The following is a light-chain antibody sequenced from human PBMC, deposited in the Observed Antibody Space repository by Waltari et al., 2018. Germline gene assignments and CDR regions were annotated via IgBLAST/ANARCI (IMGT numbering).Light chain of an antibody. CDR1: SSDVGGYTY. J-gene: IGLJ2*01. CDR3: ISYAGSDNLV. V-gene: IGLV2-8*01. CDR2: EVT. Sequence: QSALTQPPSASGSPGQSVTISCTGISSDVGGYTYVSWYQRHPGKAPKLMIYEVTRRPSGVPDRFSGSKSGNTASLTVSGLQADDEADYYCISYAGSDNLVFGGGTKLTVL.